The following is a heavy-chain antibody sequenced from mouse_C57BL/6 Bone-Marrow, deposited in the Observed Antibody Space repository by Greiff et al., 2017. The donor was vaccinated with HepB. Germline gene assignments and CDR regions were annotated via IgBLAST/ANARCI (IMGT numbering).Heavy chain of an antibody. CDR1: GYTFTSYW. D-gene: IGHD1-1*01. CDR3: ARLRDVPGGY. J-gene: IGHJ2*01. Sequence: QVQLQQPGAELVRPGTSVKLSCKASGYTFTSYWMHWVKQRPGQGLEWIGVIDPSDSYTNYNQKFKGKATLTVDTSSSTAYMQLSSLTSEDSAVYYCARLRDVPGGYWGQGTTLTVSS. CDR2: IDPSDSYT. V-gene: IGHV1-59*01.